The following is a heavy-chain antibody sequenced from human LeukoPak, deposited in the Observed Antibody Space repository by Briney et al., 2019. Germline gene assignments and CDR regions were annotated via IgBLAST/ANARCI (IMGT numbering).Heavy chain of an antibody. V-gene: IGHV3-30*03. D-gene: IGHD5-24*01. CDR2: ISYDGSNK. CDR3: LRSGMAITPKPPFDY. J-gene: IGHJ4*02. CDR1: GFTFSSYG. Sequence: GGSLRLSCAASGFTFSSYGMHWVRQAPGKGLEWVAVISYDGSNKYCADSVKGRFSISRDNSKNTLYLQMNSLRAEDTAVYYCLRSGMAITPKPPFDYWGQGTLVTVSS.